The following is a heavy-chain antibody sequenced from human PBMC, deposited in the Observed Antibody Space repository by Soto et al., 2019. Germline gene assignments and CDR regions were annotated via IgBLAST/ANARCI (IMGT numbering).Heavy chain of an antibody. CDR1: GGSISSYY. CDR2: IYYSGST. CDR3: ARGSGDSSGWSRGPYYFDY. Sequence: PSETLSLTCTVSGGSISSYYWSWIRRPPGKGLEWIGYIYYSGSTNYNPSLKSRVTISVDTSKNQFSLKLSSVTAADTAVYYCARGSGDSSGWSRGPYYFDYWGQGTLVTVSS. D-gene: IGHD6-19*01. V-gene: IGHV4-59*01. J-gene: IGHJ4*02.